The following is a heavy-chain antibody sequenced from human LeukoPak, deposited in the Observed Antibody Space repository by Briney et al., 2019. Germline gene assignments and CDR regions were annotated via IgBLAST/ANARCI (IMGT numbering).Heavy chain of an antibody. J-gene: IGHJ4*02. CDR1: GGSFSVYY. D-gene: IGHD3-3*01. Sequence: SETLSLTCAVYGGSFSVYYWSWIRQPPGKGLEWIGEINHSGSTNYNPSLKSRVTISVDTSKNQFSRKLSSVTAADTAVYYCARALVYWSGYYTSYYFDYWGQGTLVTVSS. CDR2: INHSGST. CDR3: ARALVYWSGYYTSYYFDY. V-gene: IGHV4-34*01.